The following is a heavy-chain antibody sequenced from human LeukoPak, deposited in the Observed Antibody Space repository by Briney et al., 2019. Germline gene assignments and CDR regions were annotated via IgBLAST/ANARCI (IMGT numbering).Heavy chain of an antibody. Sequence: GGSLRLSCAASGFTFSSYAMSWVRQAPGKGLERVSAISGSGGSTYYADSVKGRFTISRDNSKNTLYLQMNSLRAEDTAVYYCAKVGDSSGYVYYFDYWGQGTLVTVSS. CDR2: ISGSGGST. CDR3: AKVGDSSGYVYYFDY. V-gene: IGHV3-23*01. J-gene: IGHJ4*02. CDR1: GFTFSSYA. D-gene: IGHD3-22*01.